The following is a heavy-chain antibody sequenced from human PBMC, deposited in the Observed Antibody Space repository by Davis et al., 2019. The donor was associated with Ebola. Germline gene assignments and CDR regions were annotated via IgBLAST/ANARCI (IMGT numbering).Heavy chain of an antibody. CDR3: TRHLSMDV. D-gene: IGHD2/OR15-2a*01. Sequence: GESLKISCAASDFTFSNAWMNWVRQAPGKEPEWVGRIKRKIDGETTDYAASVSGRFTISRDDSKSMLYLQMTGLNSEDTAVYYCTRHLSMDVWGQGTTVTVSS. CDR1: DFTFSNAW. J-gene: IGHJ6*02. CDR2: IKRKIDGETT. V-gene: IGHV3-15*07.